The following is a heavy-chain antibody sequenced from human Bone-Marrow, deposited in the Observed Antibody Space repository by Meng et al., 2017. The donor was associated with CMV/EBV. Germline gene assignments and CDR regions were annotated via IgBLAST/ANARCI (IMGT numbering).Heavy chain of an antibody. CDR2: INSDGSST. CDR1: GFTFSSYW. V-gene: IGHV3-74*01. CDR3: ARGRYDFWSGYYFLGGMEV. Sequence: GESLKISCAASGFTFSSYWMHWVRQAPGKGLVWVSRINSDGSSTSYADSVKGRFTISRDNAKNTLYLQMNSLRAEDTAVYYCARGRYDFWSGYYFLGGMEVWGQGTTVTVSS. D-gene: IGHD3-3*01. J-gene: IGHJ6*02.